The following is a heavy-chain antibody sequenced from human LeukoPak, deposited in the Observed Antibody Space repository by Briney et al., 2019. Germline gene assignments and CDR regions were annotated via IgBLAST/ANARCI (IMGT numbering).Heavy chain of an antibody. CDR2: IYYSGST. D-gene: IGHD1-26*01. CDR3: ASLAIVGATTGFQH. V-gene: IGHV4-59*08. J-gene: IGHJ1*01. Sequence: SETLSLTCTVSGGSISSYYWSWIRQPPGKGLEWIGYIYYSGSTNYNPSLKSRVTISVDTSKNQFSLKLSSVTAADTAVYYCASLAIVGATTGFQHWGQGTLVTVSS. CDR1: GGSISSYY.